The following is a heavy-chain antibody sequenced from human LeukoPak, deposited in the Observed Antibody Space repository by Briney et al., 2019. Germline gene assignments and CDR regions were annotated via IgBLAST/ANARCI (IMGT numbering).Heavy chain of an antibody. Sequence: SETLSLTCTVSGDSISSGHYWDWIRQPPGGGLEWIGSIHHSGSTWYNPSLKSRVTISLDTSQTQISLRVTSVTAADTAVYYCARGTDYYDSSGWLDPWGQGTLATVSS. J-gene: IGHJ5*02. D-gene: IGHD3-22*01. CDR2: IHHSGST. V-gene: IGHV4-38-2*02. CDR1: GDSISSGHY. CDR3: ARGTDYYDSSGWLDP.